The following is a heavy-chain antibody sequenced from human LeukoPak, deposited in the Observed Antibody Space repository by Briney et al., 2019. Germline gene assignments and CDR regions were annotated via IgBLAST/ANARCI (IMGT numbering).Heavy chain of an antibody. Sequence: GGSLRLSCAASGFTFSSYAMHWVRQAPGKGLEWVAVISYDGSNKYYADSVKGRFTISRDNSKNTLYLQMNSLRAEDTAVYYCAKGTYCSSTSCREPFFDYWGQGTLVTVSS. V-gene: IGHV3-30-3*01. CDR3: AKGTYCSSTSCREPFFDY. D-gene: IGHD2-2*01. CDR2: ISYDGSNK. CDR1: GFTFSSYA. J-gene: IGHJ4*02.